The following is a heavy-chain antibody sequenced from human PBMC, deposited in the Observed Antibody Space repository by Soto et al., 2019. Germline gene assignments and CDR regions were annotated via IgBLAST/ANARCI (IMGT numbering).Heavy chain of an antibody. CDR3: ETDYAGNSGHYDF. V-gene: IGHV4-4*02. CDR1: GGSIYSDHW. Sequence: PSETLSLTCTVSGGSIYSDHWWSWVRQSPGKGLEWIGEIFRSGYTNYSPSLTGRVTMSIDKSKNQFSLTLTSATAADTAIYFCETDYAGNSGHYDFWGRGTQVTVSS. D-gene: IGHD3-22*01. J-gene: IGHJ4*02. CDR2: IFRSGYT.